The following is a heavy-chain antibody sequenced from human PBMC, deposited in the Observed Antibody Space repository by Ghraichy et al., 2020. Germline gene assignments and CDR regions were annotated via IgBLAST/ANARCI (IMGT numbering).Heavy chain of an antibody. CDR2: SYYSGSS. J-gene: IGHJ5*02. V-gene: IGHV4-59*01. D-gene: IGHD3-9*01. CDR3: ARDVSDYDSLTDFYNPQVAWFDP. CDR1: GGFISSYY. Sequence: SETLSLTCTVSGGFISSYYWSWIRQPPGKGLEWIGYSYYSGSSNYNPSLKSRVTISIDTSKNQLSLKLSSVTAADTAVYYCARDVSDYDSLTDFYNPQVAWFDPWGQGTLVTVSS.